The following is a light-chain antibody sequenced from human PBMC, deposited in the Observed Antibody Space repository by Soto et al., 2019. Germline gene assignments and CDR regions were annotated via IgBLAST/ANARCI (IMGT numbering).Light chain of an antibody. J-gene: IGKJ1*01. CDR1: QSVSSSY. V-gene: IGKV3-20*01. CDR2: GAS. CDR3: PQYGSSPPT. Sequence: EIVLTQSPGTLSLSPGERATLSCRASQSVSSSYLAWYQQKPGQAPRLLIYGASSRATGIPDRFSGSGSGTDFTLTIRRLEPADSAVYYCPQYGSSPPTFGQGTTVDIK.